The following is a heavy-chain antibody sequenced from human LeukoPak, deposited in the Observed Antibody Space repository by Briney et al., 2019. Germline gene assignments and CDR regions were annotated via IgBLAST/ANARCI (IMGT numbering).Heavy chain of an antibody. CDR1: GYTFTGYY. V-gene: IGHV1-2*04. J-gene: IGHJ4*02. CDR2: INPNSGGI. CDR3: ARAGIAAAGDL. Sequence: ASVKVSCEASGYTFTGYYMHWVRQAPGQGLEWMGWINPNSGGINYAQKFQGWVTMTRDTSISTAYMELSRLRSDDTAVYYCARAGIAAAGDLWGQGTLVTVSS. D-gene: IGHD6-13*01.